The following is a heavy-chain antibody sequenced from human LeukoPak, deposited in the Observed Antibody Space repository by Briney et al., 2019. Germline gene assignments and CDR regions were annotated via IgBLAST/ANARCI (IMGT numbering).Heavy chain of an antibody. Sequence: ASVKVSFKASGYTFTIYGISWVRQAPGQGLEWMGWISAYNGNTNYAQKLQGRVTMTTDTSTSTAYMELRSLRSDDTAVYYCARDQVVGATGRYYYGMDVWGQGTTVTVSS. V-gene: IGHV1-18*01. J-gene: IGHJ6*02. D-gene: IGHD1-26*01. CDR1: GYTFTIYG. CDR3: ARDQVVGATGRYYYGMDV. CDR2: ISAYNGNT.